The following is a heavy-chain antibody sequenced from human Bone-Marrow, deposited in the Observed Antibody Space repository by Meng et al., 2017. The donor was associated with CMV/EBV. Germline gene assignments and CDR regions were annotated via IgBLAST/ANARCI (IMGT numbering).Heavy chain of an antibody. CDR1: GFIFSTYS. D-gene: IGHD2-15*01. CDR2: ISRTGSFI. V-gene: IGHV3-21*01. Sequence: GESLKISCAASGFIFSTYSMIWVRQAPGAGLEWVSSISRTGSFIYYADSMRGRLTISRDNAKNSLYLQMNSLRAEDTAVYYCAREEYCSGGSCYPNNWFDPWGQGTLVTVSS. CDR3: AREEYCSGGSCYPNNWFDP. J-gene: IGHJ5*02.